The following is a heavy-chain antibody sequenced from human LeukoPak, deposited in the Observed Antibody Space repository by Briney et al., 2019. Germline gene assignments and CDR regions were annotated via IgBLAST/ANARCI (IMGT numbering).Heavy chain of an antibody. V-gene: IGHV4-34*01. CDR1: GGSFSGYY. Sequence: SEALSLTCAVYGGSFSGYYWSWIRQSPGKGLEWIGEINHSGSTNYNPSLKSRVTISVDTSKNQFSLKLTSVTAADTAVYYCARPLGQGNEYGMDVWGQGTTVTVSS. CDR3: ARPLGQGNEYGMDV. J-gene: IGHJ6*02. CDR2: INHSGST. D-gene: IGHD1-1*01.